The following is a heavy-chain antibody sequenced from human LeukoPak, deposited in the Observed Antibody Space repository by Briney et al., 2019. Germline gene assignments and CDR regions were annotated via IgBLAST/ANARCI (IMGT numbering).Heavy chain of an antibody. CDR1: GYTFTSYG. CDR3: ARHSGYDHYYYYYMDV. CDR2: ISAYNGNT. D-gene: IGHD5-12*01. V-gene: IGHV1-18*01. Sequence: ASVQVSCKASGYTFTSYGISWVRQAPGQGLEGMGWISAYNGNTNYAQKLQGRVTMTTDTSTSTAYMELRSLRSDDTAVYYCARHSGYDHYYYYYMDVWGKGTTVTDSS. J-gene: IGHJ6*03.